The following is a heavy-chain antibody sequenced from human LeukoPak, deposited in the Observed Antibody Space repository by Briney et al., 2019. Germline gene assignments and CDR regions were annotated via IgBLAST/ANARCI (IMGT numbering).Heavy chain of an antibody. CDR2: IWYDGSNK. D-gene: IGHD3-10*01. CDR1: GFTFSSYG. Sequence: PGRSLRLSCAASGFTFSSYGMHWVRQAPGKGLEWVAVIWYDGSNKYYADSVKGRFTISRDNAKNSLYLLMNSLRAEDTAVYYCARDPSPVISYGSGSYYDYWGQGTLVTVSS. J-gene: IGHJ4*02. CDR3: ARDPSPVISYGSGSYYDY. V-gene: IGHV3-33*01.